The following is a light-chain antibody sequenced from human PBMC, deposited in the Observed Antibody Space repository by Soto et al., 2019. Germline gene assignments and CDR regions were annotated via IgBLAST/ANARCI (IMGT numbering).Light chain of an antibody. CDR2: DAS. CDR1: QSVSSY. V-gene: IGKV3-11*01. Sequence: EIVLTQSPATLSLSPGERATLSCRASQSVSSYLAWFQQKPCQAPRLLIYDASNRATGIPARFSGSGSGTDFTLTISSLQPEDFPVYYCQQRNNWPLTFGQGTRLEIK. CDR3: QQRNNWPLT. J-gene: IGKJ5*01.